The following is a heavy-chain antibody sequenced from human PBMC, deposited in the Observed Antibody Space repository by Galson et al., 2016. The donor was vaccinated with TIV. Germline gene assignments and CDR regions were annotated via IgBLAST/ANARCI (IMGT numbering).Heavy chain of an antibody. CDR3: AKEENSGYYPNDAFDF. CDR1: GFTFSSYN. J-gene: IGHJ3*01. Sequence: SLRLSCAASGFTFSSYNMHWVRQAPGKGLEWVAVIAYDGSYKHYAGSVKGRFIVSRDNSKTTLDLQMNSPGAEDTALYYCAKEENSGYYPNDAFDFWGQGTMVTVS. D-gene: IGHD3-3*01. V-gene: IGHV3-30*18. CDR2: IAYDGSYK.